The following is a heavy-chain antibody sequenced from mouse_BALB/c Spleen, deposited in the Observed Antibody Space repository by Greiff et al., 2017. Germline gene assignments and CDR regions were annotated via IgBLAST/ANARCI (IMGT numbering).Heavy chain of an antibody. CDR1: GFTFSSYG. J-gene: IGHJ2*01. CDR3: ERDTGYDEGLDY. D-gene: IGHD2-2*01. Sequence: EVKVVESGGGLVQPGGSLKLSCAASGFTFSSYGMSWVRQTPDKRLELVAIINSNGGSTYYPDSVKGRFTISRDNAKNTLYLQMSSLKSEDKAMYYCERDTGYDEGLDYWGQGTTVTVSS. V-gene: IGHV5-6-3*01. CDR2: INSNGGST.